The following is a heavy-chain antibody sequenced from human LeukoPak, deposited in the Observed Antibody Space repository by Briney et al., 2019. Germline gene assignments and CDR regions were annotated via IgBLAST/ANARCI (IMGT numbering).Heavy chain of an antibody. V-gene: IGHV1-2*02. CDR1: GYTFTGYY. D-gene: IGHD1-26*01. CDR2: VNPNSGDT. J-gene: IGHJ5*01. CDR3: ARASGSYWWFDS. Sequence: ASVKVSCKASGYTFTGYYLHWVRQAPGQGLEWMGCVNPNSGDTNYAQKFQGSVTMTRDTSISTVYMELSRLRSDDTAVYYCARASGSYWWFDSWGQGTLVTVSS.